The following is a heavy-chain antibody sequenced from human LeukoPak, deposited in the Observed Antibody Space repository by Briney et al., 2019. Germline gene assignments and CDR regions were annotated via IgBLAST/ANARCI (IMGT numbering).Heavy chain of an antibody. V-gene: IGHV1-46*01. CDR1: GYTFTSYY. D-gene: IGHD4-17*01. Sequence: ALVKVSCKASGYTFTSYYMHWVRQAPGQGLEWMGIINPSGGSTSYAQKFQGRVTITRNTSISTAYMELSSLRSEDTAVYYCARVTTVTYYYYMDVWGKGTTVTVSS. CDR2: INPSGGST. CDR3: ARVTTVTYYYYMDV. J-gene: IGHJ6*03.